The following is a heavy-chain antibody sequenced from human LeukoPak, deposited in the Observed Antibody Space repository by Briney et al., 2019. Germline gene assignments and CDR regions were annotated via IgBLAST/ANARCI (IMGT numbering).Heavy chain of an antibody. V-gene: IGHV4-59*12. Sequence: SETLSLTCTVSGGSISSYYWSWIRQPPGKGLEWIGYIYYSGSTNYNPSLKSRVTISVDTSKNQFSLKLSSVTAADTAVYYCARAEYFDYWGQGTLVTVSS. CDR3: ARAEYFDY. CDR1: GGSISSYY. J-gene: IGHJ4*02. D-gene: IGHD1-14*01. CDR2: IYYSGST.